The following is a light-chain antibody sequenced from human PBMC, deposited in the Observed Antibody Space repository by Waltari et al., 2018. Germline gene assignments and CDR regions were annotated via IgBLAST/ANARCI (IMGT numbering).Light chain of an antibody. V-gene: IGKV3-11*01. J-gene: IGKJ4*01. CDR2: DAS. CDR1: QSVSSY. Sequence: EIVLTQSPATLSLSPGERATLSCRASQSVSSYLAWYQQKPGQAPRLLLDDASNRATGIPARFSGSGSGTDFTLTISSLEPEDFAVYYCQQRSNWPRLTFGGGTKVEIK. CDR3: QQRSNWPRLT.